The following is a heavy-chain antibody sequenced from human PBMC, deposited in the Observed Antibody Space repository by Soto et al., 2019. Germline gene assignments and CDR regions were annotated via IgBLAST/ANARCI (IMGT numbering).Heavy chain of an antibody. CDR3: ARQNVAAAVYGGFDP. J-gene: IGHJ5*02. CDR1: GYTFTSYY. CDR2: INPSGGST. D-gene: IGHD6-13*01. Sequence: ASVKVSCKASGYTFTSYYMHWVRQAPGQGLEWMGIINPSGGSTSYAQKFQGRVTMTRDTSTSTVYMELSSLRSEDTAVYYCARQNVAAAVYGGFDPWGQGTLVTVSS. V-gene: IGHV1-46*01.